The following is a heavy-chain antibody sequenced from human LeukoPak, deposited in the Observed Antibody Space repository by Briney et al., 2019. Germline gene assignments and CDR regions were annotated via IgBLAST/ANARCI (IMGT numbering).Heavy chain of an antibody. J-gene: IGHJ4*02. Sequence: GGSLRLSCAASGFTFSNYWMSWVRQAPGKGLEWVANIKQDGSEEYYVDSVKGRFTISRDNSKNMVHLQMNSLTGEDTALYYCVRRGDASSGWGDHDFWGQGALVTVSS. CDR1: GFTFSNYW. CDR2: IKQDGSEE. D-gene: IGHD6-19*01. V-gene: IGHV3-7*03. CDR3: VRRGDASSGWGDHDF.